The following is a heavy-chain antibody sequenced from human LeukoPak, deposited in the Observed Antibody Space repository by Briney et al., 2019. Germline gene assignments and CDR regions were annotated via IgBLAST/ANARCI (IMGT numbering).Heavy chain of an antibody. J-gene: IGHJ5*02. CDR3: ATDGAGFDT. CDR2: INIGGTNT. CDR1: GFTFNDYY. V-gene: IGHV3-11*01. Sequence: GGSLRLSCAASGFTFNDYYMSWIRQAPGKGLEWLSYINIGGTNTHYADSVKGRFTISRDNAKKSLYLEMNNLRVGDTAVYYCATDGAGFDTWGQGVLVTVSS.